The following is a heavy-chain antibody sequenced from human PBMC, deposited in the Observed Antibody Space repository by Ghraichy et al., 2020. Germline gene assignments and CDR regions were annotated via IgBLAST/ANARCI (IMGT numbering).Heavy chain of an antibody. CDR1: GGTFSSYA. J-gene: IGHJ4*02. V-gene: IGHV1-69*13. CDR3: ARSPNIVATILPRQPFDY. Sequence: SVKVSCKASGGTFSSYAISWVRQAPGQGLEWMGGIIPIFGTANYAQKFQGRVTITADESTSTAYMELSSLRSEDTAVYYCARSPNIVATILPRQPFDYWGQGTLVTVSS. D-gene: IGHD5-12*01. CDR2: IIPIFGTA.